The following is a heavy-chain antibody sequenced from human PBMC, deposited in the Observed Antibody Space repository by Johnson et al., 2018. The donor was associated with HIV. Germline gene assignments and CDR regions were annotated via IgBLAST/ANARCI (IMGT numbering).Heavy chain of an antibody. J-gene: IGHJ3*02. Sequence: QEKLVESGGGLVKPGGSPRLSCAASGFTFINAWMSWVRQAPGKGLEWVAVISYDGSNKYYTDSVKGRFTISRDNSKNTLYLQMNSLGAEDTAVYYCARDYRYGGKRAFDIWGQGTMVTVSS. V-gene: IGHV3-30*03. D-gene: IGHD4-23*01. CDR2: ISYDGSNK. CDR3: ARDYRYGGKRAFDI. CDR1: GFTFINAW.